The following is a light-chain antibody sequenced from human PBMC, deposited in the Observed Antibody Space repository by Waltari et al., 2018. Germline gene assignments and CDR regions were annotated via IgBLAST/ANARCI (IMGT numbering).Light chain of an antibody. J-gene: IGLJ1*01. Sequence: QSALTQPASVSGSPGQSITISCTGTSSDVGSYNSVSWYQPHPGTGPNLILYVVNTRPAGVSNRVSASKSGNTASLTISGRQTEDEADYYCSSYTGRVYVFGTGTKVTVL. V-gene: IGLV2-14*02. CDR3: SSYTGRVYV. CDR1: SSDVGSYNS. CDR2: VVN.